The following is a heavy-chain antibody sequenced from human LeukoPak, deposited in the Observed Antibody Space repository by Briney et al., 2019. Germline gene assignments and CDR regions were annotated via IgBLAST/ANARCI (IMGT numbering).Heavy chain of an antibody. D-gene: IGHD3-10*01. CDR2: INHSGST. J-gene: IGHJ4*02. CDR3: ARGGPCGSGSCDY. CDR1: GGSFSGYY. V-gene: IGHV4-34*01. Sequence: PSETLSLTCAVYGGSFSGYYWSWIRQPPGKGLEWIGEINHSGSTNYNPSLKSRVTISVDTSKNQFSLKLSSVTAADTAVYYCARGGPCGSGSCDYWGQGTLVTVSS.